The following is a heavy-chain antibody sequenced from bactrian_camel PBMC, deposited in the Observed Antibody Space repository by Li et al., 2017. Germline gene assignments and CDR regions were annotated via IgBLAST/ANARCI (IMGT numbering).Heavy chain of an antibody. D-gene: IGHD2*01. CDR3: ARGGSWWKY. Sequence: VESGGGLVQPGRGLRLSCAASGFTFGDYAMIWVSQAPGKGLEWVSSISSLGALTYYADSVKGRFTISRDNTKNTVVLQMNSLKSEDTALYYCARGGSWWKYWGQGTQVTVS. V-gene: IGHV3S40*01. J-gene: IGHJ4*01. CDR2: ISSLGALT. CDR1: GFTFGDYA.